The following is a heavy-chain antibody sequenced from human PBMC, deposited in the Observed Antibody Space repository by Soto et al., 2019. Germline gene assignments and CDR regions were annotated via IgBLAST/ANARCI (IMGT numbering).Heavy chain of an antibody. CDR1: GFTFSSFW. CDR2: INSDARTT. V-gene: IGHV3-74*01. J-gene: IGHJ4*02. CDR3: ARIPPGWGGGQLVLDY. Sequence: EVQLVESGGGLVQPGGSLRLSCAASGFTFSSFWMYWVRQAPGKGLVWVSRINSDARTTSYADSVKGRFTISRDNAKNTLYLQMNSLRAEDTAVYYCARIPPGWGGGQLVLDYWGQGTLVTVSS. D-gene: IGHD6-13*01.